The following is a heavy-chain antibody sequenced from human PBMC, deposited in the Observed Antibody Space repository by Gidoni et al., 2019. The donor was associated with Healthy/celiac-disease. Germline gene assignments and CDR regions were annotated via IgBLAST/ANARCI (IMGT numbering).Heavy chain of an antibody. CDR3: ARDRVGATARFDY. J-gene: IGHJ4*02. CDR1: GRTFSSYT. CDR2: YIPILGIA. V-gene: IGHV1-69*08. Sequence: VQLVQSAAEVQKPGSSVKVSCKASGRTFSSYTFGWVRQAPGQGLEWMGRYIPILGIANYEQKFQGRVTITADKSTSTAYMELSSLRSEDTAVYYCARDRVGATARFDYWGQGTLVTVSS. D-gene: IGHD1-26*01.